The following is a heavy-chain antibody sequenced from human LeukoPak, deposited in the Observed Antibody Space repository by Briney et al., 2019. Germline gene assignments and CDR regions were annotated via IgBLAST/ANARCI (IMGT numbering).Heavy chain of an antibody. D-gene: IGHD3-22*01. Sequence: GGSLRLSCAPSGFTLSSYWMSWVRQAPGKGLEWVANIKQAGSEKYYVDSVKSRFTISRDNAKNSLYLQMNGLRAEDTAVYYCARDSPYYDSSGLDYWGQGTLVTVSS. J-gene: IGHJ4*02. CDR2: IKQAGSEK. CDR1: GFTLSSYW. CDR3: ARDSPYYDSSGLDY. V-gene: IGHV3-7*01.